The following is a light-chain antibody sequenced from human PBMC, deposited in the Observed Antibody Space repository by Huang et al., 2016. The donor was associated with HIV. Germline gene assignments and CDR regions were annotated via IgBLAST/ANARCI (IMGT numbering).Light chain of an antibody. CDR1: QSVSIN. Sequence: ETVMTQSPDTLSVSPGERVTLSCRASQSVSINVAWYQQKPGQAPRFLIYAASTRATGVPARFSGSGSGTEFNLTISSLQSEDFAVYYCQQYNNWPPITFGQGTRLEIK. J-gene: IGKJ5*01. CDR2: AAS. CDR3: QQYNNWPPIT. V-gene: IGKV3-15*01.